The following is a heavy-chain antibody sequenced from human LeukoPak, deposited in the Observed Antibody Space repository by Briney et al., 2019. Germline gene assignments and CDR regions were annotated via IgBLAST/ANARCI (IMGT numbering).Heavy chain of an antibody. CDR2: ISSTSGSI. CDR3: ARVAAGHSVNYFDY. D-gene: IGHD4-23*01. V-gene: IGHV3-48*02. J-gene: IGHJ4*02. Sequence: PGGSLRLSCAVSGFTFSTYAMNWVRQAPGKGLEWVSYISSTSGSIYYADSVRGRLIISRDNAKNSLYLQMNSLRDEDTAVYYCARVAAGHSVNYFDYWGQGTLVTVSS. CDR1: GFTFSTYA.